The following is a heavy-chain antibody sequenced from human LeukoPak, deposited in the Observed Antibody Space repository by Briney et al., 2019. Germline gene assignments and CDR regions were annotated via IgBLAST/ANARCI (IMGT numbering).Heavy chain of an antibody. J-gene: IGHJ4*02. CDR3: ARDHDVAARLSFDY. CDR1: GGTFSSYA. D-gene: IGHD6-6*01. CDR2: IIPIFGTA. V-gene: IGHV1-69*05. Sequence: SVKVSCKASGGTFSSYAISWVRQAPGQGLEWMGGIIPIFGTANYAQNFQGRVTITTDESTSTAYMELSSLRSEDTAVYYCARDHDVAARLSFDYWGQGTLVTVSS.